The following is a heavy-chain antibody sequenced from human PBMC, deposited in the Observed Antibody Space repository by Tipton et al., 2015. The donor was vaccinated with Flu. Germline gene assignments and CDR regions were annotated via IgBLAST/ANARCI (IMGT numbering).Heavy chain of an antibody. D-gene: IGHD6-19*01. CDR3: ARGVGVAETEFDY. J-gene: IGHJ4*02. Sequence: TLSLTCTVSGGSISSYYWSWIRQPPGKGLEWIGYIYYSGSTNYNPSLKSRVTISVDTSKNQFSLKLSSVTAADTAVYYCARGVGVAETEFDYWGQGTLVTVSS. CDR2: IYYSGST. V-gene: IGHV4-59*01. CDR1: GGSISSYY.